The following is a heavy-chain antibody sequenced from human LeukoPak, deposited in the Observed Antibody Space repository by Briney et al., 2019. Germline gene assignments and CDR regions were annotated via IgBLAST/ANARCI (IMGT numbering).Heavy chain of an antibody. J-gene: IGHJ4*02. CDR1: EFDYSSHA. D-gene: IGHD4-17*01. Sequence: GGSLRLSCAASEFDYSSHAMTWVRQAPGEGLEWVSAISISGSKTYYADPVKGRFTISRDNSKNTLYLQMNILRAEDRALYYCANEIRPNDYWGQGTQVTVSS. CDR3: ANEIRPNDY. V-gene: IGHV3-23*01. CDR2: ISISGSKT.